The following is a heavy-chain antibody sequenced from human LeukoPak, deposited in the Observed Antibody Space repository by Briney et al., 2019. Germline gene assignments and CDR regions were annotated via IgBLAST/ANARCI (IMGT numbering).Heavy chain of an antibody. CDR2: IYYSGST. D-gene: IGHD3-10*01. CDR1: GGSFSGYY. J-gene: IGHJ5*02. Sequence: SETLSLTCAVYGGSFSGYYWSWIRQPPGKGLGWIGSIYYSGSTYYNPSLKSRVTISVDTSKNQFSLKLSSVTAADTAVYYCARDRGKVTMVRGAPFGPWGQGTPVTVSS. V-gene: IGHV4-34*01. CDR3: ARDRGKVTMVRGAPFGP.